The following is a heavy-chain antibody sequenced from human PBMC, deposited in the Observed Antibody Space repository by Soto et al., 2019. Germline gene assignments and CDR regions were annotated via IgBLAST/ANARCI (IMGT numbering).Heavy chain of an antibody. CDR1: GYPFTSYG. V-gene: IGHV1-18*01. CDR3: ARDCLIAVTGLVTN. J-gene: IGHJ4*02. D-gene: IGHD6-19*01. CDR2: ISAYDDKT. Sequence: QVQLVQSGAEVKKPGASVKVSCKTSGYPFTSYGINWVRQAPGQGPEWMGWISAYDDKTIYSQKFQGRVTLTADTSTTTAYIELRGLRFDRTAVYNCARDCLIAVTGLVTNWGQGNLVNVSS.